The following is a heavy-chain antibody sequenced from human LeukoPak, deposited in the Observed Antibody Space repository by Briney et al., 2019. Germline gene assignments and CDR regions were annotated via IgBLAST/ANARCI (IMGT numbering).Heavy chain of an antibody. CDR2: VGGSGDHI. J-gene: IGHJ4*02. D-gene: IGHD3-22*01. Sequence: GGSLRLSCAASGLTFSNSAMSWVRQAPGKGLEWVSVVGGSGDHIYYADSGKGRFTISRDNSRDTMYLQMNTLRAEDTAIYYCARMLVGHFYDNSGYTKYFDYWGQGTLVTVSS. CDR3: ARMLVGHFYDNSGYTKYFDY. CDR1: GLTFSNSA. V-gene: IGHV3-23*01.